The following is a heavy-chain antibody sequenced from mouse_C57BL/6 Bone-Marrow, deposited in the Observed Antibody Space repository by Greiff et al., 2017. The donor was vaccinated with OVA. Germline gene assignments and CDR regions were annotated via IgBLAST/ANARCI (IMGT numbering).Heavy chain of an antibody. CDR3: ARQGLRRDFDY. V-gene: IGHV5-12*01. D-gene: IGHD2-4*01. J-gene: IGHJ2*01. CDR1: GFTFSDYY. Sequence: EVHLVESGGGLVQPGGSLKLSCAASGFTFSDYYMYWVRQTPEKRLEWVAYISNGGGSTYYPDTVKGRFTISRDNAKNTLYLQMSRLKSEDTAMYYCARQGLRRDFDYWGQGTTLTVSS. CDR2: ISNGGGST.